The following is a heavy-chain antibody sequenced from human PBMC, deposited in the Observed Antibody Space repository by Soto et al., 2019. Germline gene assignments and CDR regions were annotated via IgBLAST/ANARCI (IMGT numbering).Heavy chain of an antibody. Sequence: ASVKVSCKASGYDFTDHYIHWVRQAPGQGLEWMGIISPDGGSTRYAQQFQARVTMTRDTSTSTVYMELSSLRSEDTAVYYCAKVGGLGQPQDHHYGLDVWGQGTTVTVSS. CDR2: ISPDGGST. CDR3: AKVGGLGQPQDHHYGLDV. J-gene: IGHJ6*02. V-gene: IGHV1-46*01. D-gene: IGHD3-16*01. CDR1: GYDFTDHY.